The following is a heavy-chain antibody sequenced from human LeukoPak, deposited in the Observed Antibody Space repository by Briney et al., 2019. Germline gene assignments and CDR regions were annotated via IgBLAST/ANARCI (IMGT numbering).Heavy chain of an antibody. V-gene: IGHV3-30*18. J-gene: IGHJ3*02. CDR2: ISYDGSNK. Sequence: PGGSLRLSCAASGFTFSSYGMHWVRQAPGKGLEWVAVISYDGSNKYYADSVKGRFTISRDNSKNTLYLQMNSLRAEDTAVYYCAKAKELLWFGELGGAFDIWGQGTMVTVSS. CDR1: GFTFSSYG. CDR3: AKAKELLWFGELGGAFDI. D-gene: IGHD3-10*01.